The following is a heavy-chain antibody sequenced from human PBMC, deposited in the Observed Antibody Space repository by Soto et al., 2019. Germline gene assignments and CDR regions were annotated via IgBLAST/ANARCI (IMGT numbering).Heavy chain of an antibody. J-gene: IGHJ3*02. CDR1: GFTFSRYA. CDR2: IPYDGSNK. Sequence: QVQLVESGGGVVQPGRSLRLSCAASGFTFSRYAMHWVRQAPGKGLEWVAVIPYDGSNKYYADSVKGRFTISRDNSKNTLYLQMNSLRSEDTAVYYCAREDDACDIWGQGTMVTVSS. V-gene: IGHV3-30-3*01. CDR3: AREDDACDI.